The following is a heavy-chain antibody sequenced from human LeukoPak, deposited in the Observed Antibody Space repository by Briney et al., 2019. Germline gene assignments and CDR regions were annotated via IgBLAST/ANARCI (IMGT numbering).Heavy chain of an antibody. CDR3: AKSSAYYYMDA. Sequence: GGSLRLSCAASGFTFSSYAMSWVRQAPGKGLEWVSAISGSGGSTYYADSVKGRFTISRDNSKNTLYLHINSLRAEDTAVYYCAKSSAYYYMDAWGQGTTVTVSS. J-gene: IGHJ6*03. CDR2: ISGSGGST. D-gene: IGHD3-10*01. CDR1: GFTFSSYA. V-gene: IGHV3-23*01.